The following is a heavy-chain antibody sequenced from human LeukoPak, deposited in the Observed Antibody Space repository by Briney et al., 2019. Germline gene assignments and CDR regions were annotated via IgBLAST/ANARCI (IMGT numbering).Heavy chain of an antibody. Sequence: PGRSLRLSCAASGFTFDDYAMHWVRQAPGKGLEWVSGISWNSGSIGYADSVKGRFTISRDNAKNSLYLQMNSLRAEDTALYYCAKGPQLWAKIDYWGQGTLVTVSS. J-gene: IGHJ4*02. CDR3: AKGPQLWAKIDY. D-gene: IGHD5-18*01. CDR1: GFTFDDYA. CDR2: ISWNSGSI. V-gene: IGHV3-9*01.